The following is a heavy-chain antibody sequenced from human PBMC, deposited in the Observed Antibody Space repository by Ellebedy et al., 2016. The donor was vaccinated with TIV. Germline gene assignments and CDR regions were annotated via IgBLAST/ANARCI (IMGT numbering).Heavy chain of an antibody. Sequence: GESLKISCAASGFNFRSYWMTWVRQAPGKGLEWVAKIRQEGDEIYYVESVKGRFTISRDNAKNSLYLQMSSLRVEDTAVYYCARRGSYGDYAVQINNWFDRWGQGTLVTVYS. J-gene: IGHJ5*02. V-gene: IGHV3-7*01. CDR1: GFNFRSYW. D-gene: IGHD3-16*01. CDR3: ARRGSYGDYAVQINNWFDR. CDR2: IRQEGDEI.